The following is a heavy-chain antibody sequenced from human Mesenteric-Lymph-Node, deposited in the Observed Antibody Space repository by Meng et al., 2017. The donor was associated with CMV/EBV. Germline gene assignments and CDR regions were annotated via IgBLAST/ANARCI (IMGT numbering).Heavy chain of an antibody. CDR3: ARDFPAARFDY. D-gene: IGHD2-15*01. CDR1: GFTFSSYW. CDR2: IKQDGSEK. V-gene: IGHV3-7*01. J-gene: IGHJ4*02. Sequence: GGSLRLSCAASGFTFSSYWMSWVRQAPGKGLEWVANIKQDGSEKYYMDSVKDRFTISRDNPKNSLYLQMNSLRAEDTAVYYCARDFPAARFDYWGQGALVTVSS.